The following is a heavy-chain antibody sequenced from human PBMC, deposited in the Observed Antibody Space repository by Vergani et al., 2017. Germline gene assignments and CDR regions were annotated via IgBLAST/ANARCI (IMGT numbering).Heavy chain of an antibody. CDR3: ARDLRDIVVVAAIHYYYGMDV. CDR1: GFTFSSYG. V-gene: IGHV3-33*01. Sequence: QVQLVESGGGVVQPGRSLRLSCAASGFTFSSYGMHWVRQAPGKGLEWVAVIWYDGSNKYYADSVKGRFTISRDNSKNTLYLQMNSLRAEDTAVYYGARDLRDIVVVAAIHYYYGMDVWGQGTTVTVSS. D-gene: IGHD2-15*01. J-gene: IGHJ6*02. CDR2: IWYDGSNK.